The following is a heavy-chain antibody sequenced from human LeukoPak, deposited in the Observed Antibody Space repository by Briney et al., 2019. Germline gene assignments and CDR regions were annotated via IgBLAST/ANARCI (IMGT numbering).Heavy chain of an antibody. J-gene: IGHJ4*02. CDR3: ARGKYSSGWFDY. CDR1: GFTFSSYS. V-gene: IGHV3-21*01. CDR2: ITTSSTYI. D-gene: IGHD6-19*01. Sequence: GGSLRLSCAASGFTFSSYSMSWVRPAPGKGLEWVSSITTSSTYISYADSVKGRFTISRDNAKNSLYLQMNSLRAEDTAVYYCARGKYSSGWFDYWGQGTLVTVSS.